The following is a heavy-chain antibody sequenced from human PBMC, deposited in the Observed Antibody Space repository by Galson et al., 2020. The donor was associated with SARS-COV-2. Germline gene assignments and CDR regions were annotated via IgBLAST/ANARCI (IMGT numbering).Heavy chain of an antibody. Sequence: SETLYLNSAVYGGSFSGYYWSRNRKLQGQQLEWFGEINPSVSTTYNPSLKSRATISVDTSKNQFSLKLSPVTAADTAVYYCARGPTVTTFLSYYYYYYMDVWGKGTTVTGSS. CDR1: GGSFSGYY. CDR2: INPSVST. CDR3: ARGPTVTTFLSYYYYYYMDV. D-gene: IGHD4-17*01. J-gene: IGHJ6*03. V-gene: IGHV4-34*01.